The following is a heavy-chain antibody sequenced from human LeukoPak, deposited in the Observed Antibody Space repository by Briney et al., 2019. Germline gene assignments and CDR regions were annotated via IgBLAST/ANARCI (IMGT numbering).Heavy chain of an antibody. Sequence: PGGSLRLSCAASGFTFSSYGMHWVRQAPGKGLEWVAVISYDGSNKYYADSVKGRFTISRDNSKNTLYLQMNSLRAEDTAVYYCAEAPEYQLLWYYFDYWGQGTLVTVSS. J-gene: IGHJ4*02. CDR2: ISYDGSNK. CDR1: GFTFSSYG. D-gene: IGHD2-2*01. CDR3: AEAPEYQLLWYYFDY. V-gene: IGHV3-30*18.